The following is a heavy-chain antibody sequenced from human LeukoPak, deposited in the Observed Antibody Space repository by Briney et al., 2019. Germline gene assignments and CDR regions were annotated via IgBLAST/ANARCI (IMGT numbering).Heavy chain of an antibody. CDR2: ISSSSSYI. D-gene: IGHD1-26*01. J-gene: IGHJ4*02. CDR1: GFTFSSYG. V-gene: IGHV3-21*01. Sequence: PGGSLRLSCAASGFTFSSYGMHWVRQAPGKGLEWVSSISSSSSYIYYADSVKGRFTISRDNAKNSLYLQMNSLRAEDTAVYYCAREARRSVGSGYFDYWGQGTLVTVSS. CDR3: AREARRSVGSGYFDY.